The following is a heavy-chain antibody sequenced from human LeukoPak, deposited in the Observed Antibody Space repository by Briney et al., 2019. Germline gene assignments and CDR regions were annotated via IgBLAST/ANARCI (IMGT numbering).Heavy chain of an antibody. CDR2: INPNSGGT. D-gene: IGHD3-10*01. CDR3: ARGTMVRSYYYYMDV. V-gene: IGHV1-2*02. CDR1: GYTFTGYY. J-gene: IGHJ6*03. Sequence: ASVKVSCKASGYTFTGYYMHWVRQAPGQGLEWMGWINPNSGGTNYARKFQGRVTMTRDTSISTAYMELSRLRSDDTAVYYCARGTMVRSYYYYMDVWGKGTTVTVSS.